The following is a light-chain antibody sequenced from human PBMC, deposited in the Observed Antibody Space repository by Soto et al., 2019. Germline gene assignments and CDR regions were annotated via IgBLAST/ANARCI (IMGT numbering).Light chain of an antibody. CDR2: HNI. Sequence: QSALTQPPSVSGAPGQRVTISCTGSSSNIGAGYDVNWYQQLPGTAPKLLIHHNINRPSGVPDRISGSKSGTSASLAITGLQAEDEADYYCQTYDSLSGSEVFGGGTKLAVL. CDR1: SSNIGAGYD. J-gene: IGLJ2*01. V-gene: IGLV1-40*01. CDR3: QTYDSLSGSEV.